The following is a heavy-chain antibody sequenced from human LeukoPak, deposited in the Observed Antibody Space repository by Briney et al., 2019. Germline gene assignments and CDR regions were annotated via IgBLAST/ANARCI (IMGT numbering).Heavy chain of an antibody. CDR3: AKVKEWGAVPSSYYYGMDA. Sequence: GGSLRLSFAASGFTFSSYAMSCVRQAPGKRLQCVSAISGSGGSTYYADSVKGRFTISRDNSKNTLYLQMNSLRAEDPAVYYCAKVKEWGAVPSSYYYGMDAWGQGTTVTVSS. D-gene: IGHD3-3*01. CDR1: GFTFSSYA. V-gene: IGHV3-23*01. CDR2: ISGSGGST. J-gene: IGHJ6*02.